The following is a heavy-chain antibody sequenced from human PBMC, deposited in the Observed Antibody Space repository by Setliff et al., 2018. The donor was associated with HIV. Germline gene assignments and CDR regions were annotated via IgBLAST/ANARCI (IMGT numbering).Heavy chain of an antibody. D-gene: IGHD6-6*01. CDR1: GYTFTGYY. CDR3: AREWVSSSQSSCAFDI. J-gene: IGHJ3*02. V-gene: IGHV1-2*02. CDR2: INPNSGGT. Sequence: VASVKVSCKASGYTFTGYYMHWVRQAPGQGLEWMGWINPNSGGTNYAQKFQGRATMTRDTSISTAYMELSRLRSDDTAVYYCAREWVSSSQSSCAFDIWGQGTMVTVSS.